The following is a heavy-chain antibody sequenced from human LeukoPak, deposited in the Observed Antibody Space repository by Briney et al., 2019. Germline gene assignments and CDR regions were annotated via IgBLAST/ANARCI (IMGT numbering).Heavy chain of an antibody. Sequence: PSETLSLTCTVSGGSISSSSYYWGWIRQPPGKGLEWIGSIYYSGSTYYNPSLKSRVTISVDTSKNQFSLKLSSVTAADTAVYYCASTYYDFWSGYGYWFDPWGQGTLVTVSS. CDR1: GGSISSSSYY. CDR2: IYYSGST. CDR3: ASTYYDFWSGYGYWFDP. V-gene: IGHV4-39*07. D-gene: IGHD3-3*01. J-gene: IGHJ5*02.